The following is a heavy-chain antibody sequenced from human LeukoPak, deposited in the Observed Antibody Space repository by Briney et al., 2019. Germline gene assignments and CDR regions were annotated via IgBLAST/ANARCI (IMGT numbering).Heavy chain of an antibody. D-gene: IGHD3-22*01. V-gene: IGHV4-31*03. CDR3: ARARNSSGYYYAGDY. Sequence: SQTLSLTCTVSGGSISSGGYYWSWIRQHPGKGLEWIGYIYYSGSTYYNPSLKSRVTISVDTSKNQFSLKLSSVTAADTAVYYCARARNSSGYYYAGDYWGQGTLVTVSS. J-gene: IGHJ4*02. CDR1: GGSISSGGYY. CDR2: IYYSGST.